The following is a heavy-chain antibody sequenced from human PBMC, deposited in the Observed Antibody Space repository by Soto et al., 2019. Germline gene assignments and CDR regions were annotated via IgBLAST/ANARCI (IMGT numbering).Heavy chain of an antibody. Sequence: QLQLQESGPGLVKPSETLSLTCTVSGGSISSSTYYWGWIRQPPGKGLEWIGSIYFRGSTYYNPSLKSRVTVSVNTSKKQFSLKLTSVTAADTAVYYCAREILTGYYPAGWFDPWGQGTLVTVSS. CDR1: GGSISSSTYY. J-gene: IGHJ5*02. V-gene: IGHV4-39*02. CDR2: IYFRGST. CDR3: AREILTGYYPAGWFDP. D-gene: IGHD3-9*01.